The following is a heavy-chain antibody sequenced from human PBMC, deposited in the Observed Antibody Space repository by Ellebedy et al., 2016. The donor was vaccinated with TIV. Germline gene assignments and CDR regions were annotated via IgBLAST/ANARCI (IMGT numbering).Heavy chain of an antibody. CDR3: TRETNPSPGAVAGTGFDC. J-gene: IGHJ4*02. V-gene: IGHV3-30*02. Sequence: GESLKISCVASGFSFSNYGMHWVRQAPGKGLEWVAFKRFDGRNEYNRDSVKGRFFISRDVSKNTLFQQMNRLRAEDTATYYCTRETNPSPGAVAGTGFDCWGQGALVIVSS. CDR2: KRFDGRNE. D-gene: IGHD6-19*01. CDR1: GFSFSNYG.